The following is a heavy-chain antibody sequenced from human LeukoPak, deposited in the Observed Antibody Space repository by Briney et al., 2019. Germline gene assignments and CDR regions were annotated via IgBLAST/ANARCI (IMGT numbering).Heavy chain of an antibody. CDR1: GLTLTSYY. Sequence: ASGKVCCKASGLTLTSYYMHWVRQAPGQGLEWMGIINPSGGSTSYAQKFQGRATMTRDTTTSTVYMELSSLRSEDTAVYCCASGRRKPNWGQGTLVTVSS. V-gene: IGHV1-46*01. J-gene: IGHJ4*02. CDR3: ASGRRKPN. CDR2: INPSGGST. D-gene: IGHD1-26*01.